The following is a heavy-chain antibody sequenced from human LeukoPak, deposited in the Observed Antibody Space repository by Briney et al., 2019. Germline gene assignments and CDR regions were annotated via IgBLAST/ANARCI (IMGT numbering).Heavy chain of an antibody. D-gene: IGHD3-22*01. CDR1: GGSISSYY. J-gene: IGHJ4*02. V-gene: IGHV4-59*01. Sequence: SETLSLTCTVSGGSISSYYWSWIRQPPGKGLEWIGYIYYSGSTNYNPSLKSRVTISVDTSKNQFSLKLSSVTAADAAVYYCARARVHYYDSSGYFDYWGQGTLVTVSS. CDR3: ARARVHYYDSSGYFDY. CDR2: IYYSGST.